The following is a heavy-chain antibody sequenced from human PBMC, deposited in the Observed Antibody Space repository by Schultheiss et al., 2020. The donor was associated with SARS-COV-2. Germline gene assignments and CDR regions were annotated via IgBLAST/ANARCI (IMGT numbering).Heavy chain of an antibody. D-gene: IGHD6-19*01. V-gene: IGHV3-33*01. Sequence: GESLKISCAASGFTFSSYGMHWVRQAPGKGLEWVAVIWYDGSNKYYADSVKGRFTISRDNSKNTLYLQMNSLRAEDTAVYYCARDKVAVAGAFDYWGQGTLVIVSS. J-gene: IGHJ4*02. CDR3: ARDKVAVAGAFDY. CDR2: IWYDGSNK. CDR1: GFTFSSYG.